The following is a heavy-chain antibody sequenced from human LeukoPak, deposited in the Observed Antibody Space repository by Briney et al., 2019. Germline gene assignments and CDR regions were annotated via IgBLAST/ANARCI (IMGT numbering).Heavy chain of an antibody. Sequence: SETLSPTCTVSGGSISSYYWSWIRQPPGKGLEWIGYIYYSGSTNYNPSLKSRVTISVDTSKNQFSLKLSSVTAADTAVYYCARGSSGWYDFDYWGQGTLVTVSS. CDR3: ARGSSGWYDFDY. D-gene: IGHD6-19*01. V-gene: IGHV4-59*01. CDR2: IYYSGST. J-gene: IGHJ4*02. CDR1: GGSISSYY.